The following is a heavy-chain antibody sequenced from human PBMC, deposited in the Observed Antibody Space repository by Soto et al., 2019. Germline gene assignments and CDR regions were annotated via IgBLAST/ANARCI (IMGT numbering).Heavy chain of an antibody. J-gene: IGHJ2*01. D-gene: IGHD3-10*01. CDR2: INPNSGGT. CDR1: GDTFTDYY. Sequence: ASVKVSCKASGDTFTDYYIYWMRQAPGQGLEWMGWINPNSGGTYYAQKFQGRVAMTRDTSIRTAYIELSGLRSDDTAVYYCARDSRSSQSLPLYWYFDCWGRG. CDR3: ARDSRSSQSLPLYWYFDC. V-gene: IGHV1-2*02.